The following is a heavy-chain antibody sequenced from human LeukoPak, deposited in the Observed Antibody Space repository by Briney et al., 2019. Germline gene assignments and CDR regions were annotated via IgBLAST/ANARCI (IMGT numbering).Heavy chain of an antibody. V-gene: IGHV3-21*01. CDR3: ARDAIVGATRGSWFDS. CDR1: GFTFSSYG. J-gene: IGHJ5*01. CDR2: ITSSAFI. Sequence: PGGSLKLSCVVSGFTFSSYGMHWVRQAPGKGLEWVSSITSSAFIYYADSVKGRFTISRDNAKNSLYLQMNSLRAEDTAVYYCARDAIVGATRGSWFDSWGQGTLVTVSS. D-gene: IGHD1-26*01.